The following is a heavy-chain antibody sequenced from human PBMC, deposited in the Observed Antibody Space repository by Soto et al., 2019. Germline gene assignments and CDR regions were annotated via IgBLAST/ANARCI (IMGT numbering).Heavy chain of an antibody. Sequence: EVQLLESGGGLVQPGGSLRLSCAASGFTFSSYAMSWVRQAPGKGLEWVSAFSGSGGSTYYADSVKGRFTISRDNSKNTLYLQMNTLRAEDTAVYYCAKGQRWELPLDYWGQGTLVTVSS. CDR2: FSGSGGST. CDR1: GFTFSSYA. J-gene: IGHJ4*02. D-gene: IGHD1-26*01. CDR3: AKGQRWELPLDY. V-gene: IGHV3-23*01.